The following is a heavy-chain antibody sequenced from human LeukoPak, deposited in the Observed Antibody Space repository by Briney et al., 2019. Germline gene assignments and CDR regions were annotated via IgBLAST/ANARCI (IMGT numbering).Heavy chain of an antibody. Sequence: SETLSLTCSVSSGSISSSSDYWNWIRQPPGKGLEWIGSIYYSGSTYYNPSLKSRVTISVDTSKNQFSLKVNSVTAADTAVYYCARGHGAYYFDYWGQGTLVTVSS. CDR3: ARGHGAYYFDY. D-gene: IGHD3-10*01. V-gene: IGHV4-39*07. CDR1: SGSISSSSDY. J-gene: IGHJ4*02. CDR2: IYYSGST.